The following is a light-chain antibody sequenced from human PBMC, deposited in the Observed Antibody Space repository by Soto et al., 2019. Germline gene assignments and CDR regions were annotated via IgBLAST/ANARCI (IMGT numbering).Light chain of an antibody. CDR3: QHDNSYSEA. CDR2: KAS. CDR1: QTISSW. J-gene: IGKJ1*01. Sequence: DIPLTQSPSTLSGSVGDRVTITCRASQTISSWLAWYQQKPGKAPKLLIYKASTLKSGVPSRFSGSGSGTEFTLTISSLQPDDFATDYGQHDNSYSEAVGQGTKVDLK. V-gene: IGKV1-5*03.